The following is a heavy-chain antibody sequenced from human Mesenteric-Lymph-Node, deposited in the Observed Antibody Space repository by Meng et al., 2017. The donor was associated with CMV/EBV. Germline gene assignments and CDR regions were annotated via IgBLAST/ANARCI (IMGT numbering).Heavy chain of an antibody. CDR3: ARDNVYYNGYDSD. V-gene: IGHV3-11*01. CDR1: GFTFSDCS. J-gene: IGHJ4*02. CDR2: IASSCRTI. Sequence: GGSLRLSCAASGFTFSDCSMSWIHQAPGKGLEWVSYIASSCRTIYYTDSVKGRFTISRDNAKNSLYLQMNSLRAEDTAVHSCARDNVYYNGYDSDWGQGTLVTVSS. D-gene: IGHD5-12*01.